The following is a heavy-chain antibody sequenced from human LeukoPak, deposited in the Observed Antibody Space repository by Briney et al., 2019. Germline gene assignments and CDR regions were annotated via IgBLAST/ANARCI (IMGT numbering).Heavy chain of an antibody. CDR3: AKAHDILTGHFDY. CDR1: GFTFSSYA. V-gene: IGHV3-23*01. CDR2: VSGRGGST. Sequence: PGGSLRLSCAASGFTFSSYAMSWVRQAPGKGLEWVSGVSGRGGSTYYTDSVKGRFTISRDNSNNTMYLQMNSLRADDTAVYYCAKAHDILTGHFDYWGQGTLVTVSS. J-gene: IGHJ4*02. D-gene: IGHD3-9*01.